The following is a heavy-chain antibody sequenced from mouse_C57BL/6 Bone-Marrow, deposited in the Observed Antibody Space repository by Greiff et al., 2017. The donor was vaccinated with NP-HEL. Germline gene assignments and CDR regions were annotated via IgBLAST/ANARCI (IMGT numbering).Heavy chain of an antibody. CDR2: IRNKANGYTT. D-gene: IGHD2-2*01. J-gene: IGHJ1*03. CDR1: GFTFTDYY. CDR3: ARSPILWLRLGYWYFDV. V-gene: IGHV7-3*01. Sequence: EVKLVESGGGLVQPGGSLSLSCAASGFTFTDYYMSWVRQPPGKALEWLGFIRNKANGYTTEYSASVKGRFTISRDNSQSILYLQMNALRAEDSATYYCARSPILWLRLGYWYFDVWGTGTTVTVSS.